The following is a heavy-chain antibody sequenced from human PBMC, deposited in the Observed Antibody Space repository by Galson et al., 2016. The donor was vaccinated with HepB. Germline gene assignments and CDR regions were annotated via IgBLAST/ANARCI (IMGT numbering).Heavy chain of an antibody. V-gene: IGHV3-53*01. CDR2: ILIGGST. J-gene: IGHJ4*01. CDR3: ARGDGYSTPFDL. D-gene: IGHD5-24*01. Sequence: SLRLSCAASGFTFSSWPMAWVRQAPGKGLEWLSVILIGGSTSYAASVKGRFTISRDNSRNTLVLQMDSLRAGDTATYYYARGDGYSTPFDLCGQGTLVTVSS. CDR1: GFTFSSWP.